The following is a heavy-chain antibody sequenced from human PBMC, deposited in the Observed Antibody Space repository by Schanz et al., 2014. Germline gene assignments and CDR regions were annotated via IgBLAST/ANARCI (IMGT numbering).Heavy chain of an antibody. V-gene: IGHV3-30*04. Sequence: VQLVESGGGLVQPGGSLRLSCAASGFIFSNFAMEWVRQAPGQGLEKVAVTSTDGTKTYYAASVRGRFTISRDNSKNTVYLQMNSLRSEDTAVYYCTRDRGALINHNDALDLWGQGTMVSVSS. CDR3: TRDRGALINHNDALDL. CDR1: GFIFSNFA. J-gene: IGHJ3*01. D-gene: IGHD3-16*01. CDR2: TSTDGTKT.